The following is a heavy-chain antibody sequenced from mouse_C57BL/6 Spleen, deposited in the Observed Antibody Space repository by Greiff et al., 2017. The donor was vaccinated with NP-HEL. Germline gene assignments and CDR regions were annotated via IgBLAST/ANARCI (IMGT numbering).Heavy chain of an antibody. CDR3: ASLYYGSSWFAY. CDR2: LNPSTGGT. Sequence: EVQLVESGPELVKPGASVKISCKASGYSFTGYYMNWVKQSPEKSLEWIGELNPSTGGTTYNQKFKAKATLTVDKSSSTAYMQLKSLTSEDSAVYYCASLYYGSSWFAYWGQGTLVTVSA. CDR1: GYSFTGYY. J-gene: IGHJ3*01. V-gene: IGHV1-42*01. D-gene: IGHD1-1*01.